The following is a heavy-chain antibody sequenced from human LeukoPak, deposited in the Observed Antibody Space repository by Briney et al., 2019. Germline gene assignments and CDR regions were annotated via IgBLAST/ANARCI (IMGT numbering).Heavy chain of an antibody. CDR2: TNPSGGST. J-gene: IGHJ6*02. Sequence: GASVKVSCKASGYTFTSYYMHWVRQGPGQGIEWMGITNPSGGSTSYAQKFQGRVTMTRDTSTSTVYMELSSLRSEDTAVYYCARFQSGSYYYYYGMDVWGQGTTVTVSS. V-gene: IGHV1-46*01. CDR3: ARFQSGSYYYYYGMDV. D-gene: IGHD1-26*01. CDR1: GYTFTSYY.